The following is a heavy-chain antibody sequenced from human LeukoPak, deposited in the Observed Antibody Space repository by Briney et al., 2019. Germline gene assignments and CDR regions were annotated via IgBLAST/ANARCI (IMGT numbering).Heavy chain of an antibody. D-gene: IGHD3-10*01. J-gene: IGHJ4*02. CDR3: ARDLSGSYMSDY. Sequence: GGSLRLSCAASGFTFSNYAMHWARQAPGKGLEWVAFISHDRINSCHADSVKGPFTISRDNSKNTLYLQMNSLTDEDTAVYYCARDLSGSYMSDYWGQGTLVTVSS. CDR2: ISHDRINS. CDR1: GFTFSNYA. V-gene: IGHV3-30-3*01.